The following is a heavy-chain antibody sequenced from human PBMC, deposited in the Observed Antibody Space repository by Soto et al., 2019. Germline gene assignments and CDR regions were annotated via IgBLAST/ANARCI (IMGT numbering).Heavy chain of an antibody. Sequence: ASVKVSCKASGYTFTSYAMHWVRQAPGQRLEWMGWINAGNGNTKYSQKFQGRVTITRDTSASTAYMELSSLRSEDTAVYYCARDSQNWNYYYYMDVWGKGTTVTVSS. CDR2: INAGNGNT. CDR1: GYTFTSYA. D-gene: IGHD1-1*01. V-gene: IGHV1-3*01. CDR3: ARDSQNWNYYYYMDV. J-gene: IGHJ6*03.